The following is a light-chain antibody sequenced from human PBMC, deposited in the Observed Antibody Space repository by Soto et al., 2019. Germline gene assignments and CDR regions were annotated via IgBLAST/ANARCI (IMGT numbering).Light chain of an antibody. V-gene: IGKV3-20*01. CDR1: QTVRNNY. CDR3: QQYGSSLTWT. Sequence: EFVLTQSPGTLSLSPGERATLSCRASQTVRNNYLAWYQQKPGQAPRLLIYGASSRATGISDRFSGSGSGTDFTLTISRLEPEDFAVYYCQQYGSSLTWTFGQGTKVDIK. CDR2: GAS. J-gene: IGKJ1*01.